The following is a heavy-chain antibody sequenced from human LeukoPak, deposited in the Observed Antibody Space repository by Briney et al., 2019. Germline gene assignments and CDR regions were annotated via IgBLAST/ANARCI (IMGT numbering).Heavy chain of an antibody. CDR1: GYTFTSYD. CDR2: MNPNSGNT. D-gene: IGHD3-22*01. Sequence: ASVKVSCKASGYTFTSYDINWVRQATGQGPEWMGWMNPNSGNTGYAQKFQGRVTMTRNTSISTAYMELSSLRSEDTAVYYCARSGYYYIAGFYYYYGMDVWGQGTTVTVSS. CDR3: ARSGYYYIAGFYYYYGMDV. J-gene: IGHJ6*02. V-gene: IGHV1-8*01.